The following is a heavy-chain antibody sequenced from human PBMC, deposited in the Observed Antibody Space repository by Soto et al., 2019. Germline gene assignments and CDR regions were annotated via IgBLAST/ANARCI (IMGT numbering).Heavy chain of an antibody. CDR1: GYSISSSNW. D-gene: IGHD1-26*01. CDR3: ARREIQGPIDY. CDR2: IYYSGTT. V-gene: IGHV4-28*01. J-gene: IGHJ4*02. Sequence: SETLSLTCVVSGYSISSSNWWGWIRQPPGKGLEWIGYIYYSGTTYYNPSLKSRVTMSVDTSKNQFSLKLTSVTAVDTAVYYCARREIQGPIDYWGQGTLVTVS.